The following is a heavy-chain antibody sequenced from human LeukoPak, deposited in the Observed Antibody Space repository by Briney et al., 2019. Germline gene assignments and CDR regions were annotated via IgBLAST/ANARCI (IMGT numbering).Heavy chain of an antibody. V-gene: IGHV3-7*05. Sequence: GGSLRLSCAASGFTFSSYWMSWVRQAPGKGLEWVANIKQDGSEKYYVDSVKGRFTISRDNAKNSLYLQMNSLRAEDMAVYYCAKEGFFRQPDYWGQGTLVTVSS. J-gene: IGHJ4*02. CDR1: GFTFSSYW. CDR3: AKEGFFRQPDY. D-gene: IGHD3-10*01. CDR2: IKQDGSEK.